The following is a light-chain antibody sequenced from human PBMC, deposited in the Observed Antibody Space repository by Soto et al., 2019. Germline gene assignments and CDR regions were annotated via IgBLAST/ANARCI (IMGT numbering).Light chain of an antibody. CDR1: KTISTY. V-gene: IGKV1-39*01. J-gene: IGKJ4*01. CDR3: QQRFGPLLS. CDR2: DAS. Sequence: TDSPSSRPASVGERVTIACRASKTISTYLTWFRQKQRNAPKALICDASTLQSGVPSRSSGSGSGAEFTPTTTGFQPEDFATYYSQQRFGPLLSFGGGTKADIK.